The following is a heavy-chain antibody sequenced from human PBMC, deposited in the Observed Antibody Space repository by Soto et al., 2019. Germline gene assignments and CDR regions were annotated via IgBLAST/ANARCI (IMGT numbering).Heavy chain of an antibody. V-gene: IGHV4-39*01. CDR2: LFYSGST. J-gene: IGHJ5*02. D-gene: IGHD2-8*01. CDR3: AAQYLQKWCAS. CDR1: GGSISSDTYY. Sequence: QLLESGPGLVKPSETLSLTCTVSGGSISSDTYYWGWIRQPPGKGLEWIGSLFYSGSTSYNPSLKSRVTISVDSFKNQFSLKLTSVTAADTAVYYCAAQYLQKWCASWGQGTLVTVSS.